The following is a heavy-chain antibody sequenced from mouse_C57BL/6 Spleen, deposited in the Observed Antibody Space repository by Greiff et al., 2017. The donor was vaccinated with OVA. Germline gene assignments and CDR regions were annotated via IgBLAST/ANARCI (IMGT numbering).Heavy chain of an antibody. CDR2: IYPGGGYT. J-gene: IGHJ2*01. CDR1: GYTFTNYW. V-gene: IGHV1-63*01. Sequence: VKLMESGAELVRPGTSVKMSCKASGYTFTNYWIGWAKQRPGHGLEWIGDIYPGGGYTNYNEKFKGKATLTADKSASTAYMQFSSLTSEDSAIYYCARLLSFDYWGQGTTLTVSS. CDR3: ARLLSFDY. D-gene: IGHD1-1*01.